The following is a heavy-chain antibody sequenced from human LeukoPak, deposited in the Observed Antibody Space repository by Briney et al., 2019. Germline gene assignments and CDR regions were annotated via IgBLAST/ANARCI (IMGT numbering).Heavy chain of an antibody. Sequence: ASVKVSCKASGYTFSSYAISWVRQAPGQGLEWMGRIIPILGIANYAQKFQGRVTITADKSTSTAYMELSSLRSEDTAVYYCARDRGKGYGMDVWGQGTTVTVSS. V-gene: IGHV1-69*04. D-gene: IGHD3-10*01. CDR3: ARDRGKGYGMDV. CDR1: GYTFSSYA. J-gene: IGHJ6*02. CDR2: IIPILGIA.